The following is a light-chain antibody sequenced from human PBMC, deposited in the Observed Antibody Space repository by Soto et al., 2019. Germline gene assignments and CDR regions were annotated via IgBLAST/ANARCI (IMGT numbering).Light chain of an antibody. J-gene: IGKJ2*01. CDR2: RSS. CDR3: LQYDTSPPLYT. V-gene: IGKV3-20*01. Sequence: EVVLTQSPGTLSLSPGERATLSCRASQTVDSTYLACYQQKPGQAPRLIFYRSSIRAAVGPDMSRCSGSGTDFTLTISKLDPDDFEVESCLQYDTSPPLYTFGQGTKLEI. CDR1: QTVDSTY.